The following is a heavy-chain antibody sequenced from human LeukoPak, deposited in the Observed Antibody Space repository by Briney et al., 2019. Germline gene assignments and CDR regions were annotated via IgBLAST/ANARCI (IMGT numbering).Heavy chain of an antibody. J-gene: IGHJ4*02. Sequence: PGGSLRLSCAASGFTFNSYGMHWVRQAPGKGLEWVAFIRYDGSNKYYADSVKGRFTISRDNSKNTLYLQMNSLRAEDTAVYYCAKDQRHYYDSSGYFIDYWGQGTLVTVSS. CDR3: AKDQRHYYDSSGYFIDY. V-gene: IGHV3-30*02. CDR2: IRYDGSNK. CDR1: GFTFNSYG. D-gene: IGHD3-22*01.